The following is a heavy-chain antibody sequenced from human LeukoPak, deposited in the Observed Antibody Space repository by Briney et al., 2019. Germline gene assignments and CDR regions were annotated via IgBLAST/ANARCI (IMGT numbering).Heavy chain of an antibody. CDR3: ARGRGSSGYFDY. Sequence: SVKVSCKAPGGTFSTYAISWVRQAPGQGLEWMGGIMTIFPEPHYAKNFEGRVTFTADESTSTAYVEVTNLTSEDTAVYYCARGRGSSGYFDYWGQGSLVTVTS. CDR2: IMTIFPEP. V-gene: IGHV1-69*13. J-gene: IGHJ4*02. D-gene: IGHD6-19*01. CDR1: GGTFSTYA.